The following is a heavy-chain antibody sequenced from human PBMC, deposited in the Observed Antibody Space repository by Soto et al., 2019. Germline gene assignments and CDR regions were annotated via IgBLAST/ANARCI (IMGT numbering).Heavy chain of an antibody. CDR1: GGSFSGYY. CDR3: ARGLFDP. V-gene: IGHV4-34*01. J-gene: IGHJ5*02. CDR2: INHSGST. Sequence: PSETLSLTCAVYGGSFSGYYWSWIRQPPGKGLEWIGEINHSGSTNYNPSLKSRVTISVDTSKNQFSLKLSPVTAADTAVYYCARGLFDPWGQGTLVTVSS.